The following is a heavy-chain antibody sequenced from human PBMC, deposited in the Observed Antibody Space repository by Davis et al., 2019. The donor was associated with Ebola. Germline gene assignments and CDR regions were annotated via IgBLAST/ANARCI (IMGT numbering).Heavy chain of an antibody. CDR2: VYPGDSDT. Sequence: GESLKISCEASGYSFASSWIGWVRQMPGKGLEWMGIVYPGDSDTSYNPSFRGQVTISADRSISTAYLQWSSLKASDTAMYYCAKQESLYGSSDYWGQGTLVTVSS. V-gene: IGHV5-51*01. CDR3: AKQESLYGSSDY. J-gene: IGHJ4*02. CDR1: GYSFASSW. D-gene: IGHD3-22*01.